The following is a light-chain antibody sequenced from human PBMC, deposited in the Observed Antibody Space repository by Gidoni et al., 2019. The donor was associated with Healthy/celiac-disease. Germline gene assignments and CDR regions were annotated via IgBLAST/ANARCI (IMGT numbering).Light chain of an antibody. V-gene: IGLV1-51*01. J-gene: IGLJ1*01. CDR2: DNN. Sequence: QSVSTQPPPVSAAPGQKVTIACSGSSSNIGNNYVSWYQQLPGTAPKLLIYDNNKRPAGSPDRFSGSKSGTSATLGITGRQTGDEADYYCGTWDSSLSAAGVFGTGTKVTVL. CDR3: GTWDSSLSAAGV. CDR1: SSNIGNNY.